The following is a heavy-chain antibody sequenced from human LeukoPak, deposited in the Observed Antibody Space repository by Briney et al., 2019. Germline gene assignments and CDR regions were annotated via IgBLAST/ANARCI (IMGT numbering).Heavy chain of an antibody. Sequence: SETLSLTCTVSGGSISSYYWSWIRQPPGKGLEWIGYIYYSGSTNYNPSLKSRVTISVDTSKNQFSLKLSSVTAADTAVYHCARVGIAAAGSYFDYWGQGTLVTVSS. CDR3: ARVGIAAAGSYFDY. CDR2: IYYSGST. J-gene: IGHJ4*02. D-gene: IGHD6-13*01. V-gene: IGHV4-59*01. CDR1: GGSISSYY.